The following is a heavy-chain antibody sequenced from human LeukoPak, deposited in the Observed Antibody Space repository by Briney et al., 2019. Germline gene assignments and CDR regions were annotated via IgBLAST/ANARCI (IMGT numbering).Heavy chain of an antibody. J-gene: IGHJ4*02. D-gene: IGHD3-22*01. CDR1: GFTFRNYG. CDR2: IWYDGSRK. V-gene: IGHV3-33*01. CDR3: ARGSTYYDSSGQVPFDY. Sequence: GTSLRLSCAASGFTFRNYGMHWVRQAPGKGLEWVAIIWYDGSRKYYLDSVKGRFTISRDNAKNSLYLQMNSLRAEDTAVYYCARGSTYYDSSGQVPFDYWGQGTLVTVSS.